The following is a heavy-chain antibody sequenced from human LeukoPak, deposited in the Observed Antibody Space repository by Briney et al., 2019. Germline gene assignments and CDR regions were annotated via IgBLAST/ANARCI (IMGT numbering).Heavy chain of an antibody. J-gene: IGHJ4*02. CDR1: GFTFDDYA. CDR3: ARDRFYYDSSGYRRTSFDY. D-gene: IGHD3-22*01. V-gene: IGHV3-9*01. Sequence: PGGSLRLSCAASGFTFDDYAMHWVRQAPGKGLEWVSGISWNSGSIGYADSVKGRFTISRDNAKNSLYLQMNSLRAEDTAVYYCARDRFYYDSSGYRRTSFDYWGQGTLVTVSS. CDR2: ISWNSGSI.